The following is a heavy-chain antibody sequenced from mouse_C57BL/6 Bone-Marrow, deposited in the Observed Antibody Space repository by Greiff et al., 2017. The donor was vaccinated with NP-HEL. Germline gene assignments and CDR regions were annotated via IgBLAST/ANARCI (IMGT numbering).Heavy chain of an antibody. CDR2: ILPGDGDT. CDR1: GYAFSSYW. J-gene: IGHJ4*01. CDR3: SRGGYRSSRFGYAMDD. V-gene: IGHV1-80*01. D-gene: IGHD1-1*01. Sequence: QVQLQQSGAELVKPGASVKISCKASGYAFSSYWMNWVKERPGKGLEWIGQILPGDGDTKYNGKFKGKATLTADKSSRTAYMQVSSLTSEDAAVYSCSRGGYRSSRFGYAMDDWGQGTSVTVSS.